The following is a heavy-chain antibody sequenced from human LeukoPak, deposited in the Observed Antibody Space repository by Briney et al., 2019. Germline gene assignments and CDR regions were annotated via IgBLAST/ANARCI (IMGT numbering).Heavy chain of an antibody. J-gene: IGHJ4*02. V-gene: IGHV4-59*01. CDR1: GGSINSYY. D-gene: IGHD6-6*01. Sequence: PSETLSLTCTVSGGSINSYYWSWIRQPPGKGLEWIGYIYYSGSTNYNPSLKSRVIISVGTSKNQFSLKVSSVTAADTAVYYCARSSGIATITTRKFDYWGQGTLVTVSS. CDR3: ARSSGIATITTRKFDY. CDR2: IYYSGST.